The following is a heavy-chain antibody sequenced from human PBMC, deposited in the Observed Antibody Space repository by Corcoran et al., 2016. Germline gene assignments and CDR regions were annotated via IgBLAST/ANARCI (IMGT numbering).Heavy chain of an antibody. CDR3: AIVARLGMDV. CDR1: GFSFSSYS. D-gene: IGHD2-21*01. Sequence: EVQLVESGGGLVKPGGSLRLSCAASGFSFSSYSMNWVRQAPGKGLEWVSSISSSSSYIYYADSVKGRFTISRDNAKNSLYLQMNILRAEDTAVYYCAIVARLGMDVWGQGTTVTVSS. J-gene: IGHJ6*02. V-gene: IGHV3-21*01. CDR2: ISSSSSYI.